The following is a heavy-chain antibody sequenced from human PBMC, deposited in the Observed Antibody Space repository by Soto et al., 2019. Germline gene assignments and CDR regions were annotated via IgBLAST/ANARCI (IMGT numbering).Heavy chain of an antibody. CDR1: GGSFSGYY. V-gene: IGHV4-34*01. J-gene: IGHJ4*02. Sequence: ETLSRTCSVYGGSFSGYYWSGIRQPAGKGLEWIGEINHSGSTNYNPSLKSRVTISVGTSKNQFSLKLSSVTAADTAVSYCATGSIVATTDGSGFDYWGQGTLVTVSS. D-gene: IGHD5-12*01. CDR2: INHSGST. CDR3: ATGSIVATTDGSGFDY.